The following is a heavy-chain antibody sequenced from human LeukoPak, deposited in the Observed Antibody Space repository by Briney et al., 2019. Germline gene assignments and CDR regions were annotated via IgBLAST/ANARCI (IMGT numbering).Heavy chain of an antibody. CDR1: GGTFSSYT. D-gene: IGHD2-2*01. CDR3: ARVRDCSSTSCYTYYYYGMDV. V-gene: IGHV1-69*02. CDR2: IIPILGIA. J-gene: IGHJ6*02. Sequence: SVKVSCKASGGTFSSYTISWVRQAPGRGLEWMGRIIPILGIANYAQKFQGRVTITADKSTSTAYMELSSLRSEDTAVYYCARVRDCSSTSCYTYYYYGMDVWGQGTTVTVSS.